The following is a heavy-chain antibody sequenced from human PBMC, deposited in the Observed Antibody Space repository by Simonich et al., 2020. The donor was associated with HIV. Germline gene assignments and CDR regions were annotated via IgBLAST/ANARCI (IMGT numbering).Heavy chain of an antibody. V-gene: IGHV4-38-2*01. Sequence: QVQLQQWGAGLLKPSETLSLTCAVSGYSISSGYYWGWIRQPPGKGLEWSGNIYHRGDNYYNPSLKSRVTMSVDTSKNQFSLKLSSVTAADTAVYYCAGTGPLLDFWGQGTLVTVSS. CDR3: AGTGPLLDF. CDR1: GYSISSGYY. J-gene: IGHJ4*02. D-gene: IGHD7-27*01. CDR2: IYHRGDN.